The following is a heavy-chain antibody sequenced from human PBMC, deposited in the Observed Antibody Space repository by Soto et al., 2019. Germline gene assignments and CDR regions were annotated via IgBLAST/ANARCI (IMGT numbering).Heavy chain of an antibody. V-gene: IGHV3-33*01. CDR2: IWYDGSNK. CDR3: ARGALYSSSSGVDY. CDR1: GFTFSSYG. Sequence: GGSLRLSCAASGFTFSSYGMHWVRQAPGKGLEWVAVIWYDGSNKYYADSVKGRFTISRDNSKNTLYLQMNSLRAEDTAVYYCARGALYSSSSGVDYWGQGTLVTVSS. D-gene: IGHD6-6*01. J-gene: IGHJ4*02.